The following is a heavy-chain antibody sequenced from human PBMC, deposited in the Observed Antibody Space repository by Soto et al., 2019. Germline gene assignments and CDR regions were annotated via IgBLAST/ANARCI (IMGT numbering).Heavy chain of an antibody. CDR2: IKQDGSEK. Sequence: GGSLRLSCAASGFTFSSYWMSWVRQAPGKGLEWVANIKQDGSEKYYVDSVKGRFTISRDNAKNSLYLQMNSLRAEDTAVYYCARDQGAPVSLWFGELNLGGMDVWGQGTTVTVSS. CDR3: ARDQGAPVSLWFGELNLGGMDV. CDR1: GFTFSSYW. D-gene: IGHD3-10*01. J-gene: IGHJ6*02. V-gene: IGHV3-7*01.